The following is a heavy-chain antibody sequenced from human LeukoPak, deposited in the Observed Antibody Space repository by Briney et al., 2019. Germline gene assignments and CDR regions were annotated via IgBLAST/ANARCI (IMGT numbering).Heavy chain of an antibody. J-gene: IGHJ3*02. CDR1: GFTFSSYW. CDR2: IKQDGSEK. V-gene: IGHV3-7*01. D-gene: IGHD2-15*01. CDR3: ARVARRCSGGSCYPGGAFDI. Sequence: PGGSLRLSCAASGFTFSSYWMSWVRQAPGKGLEWVANIKQDGSEKYYVDSVKGRFTISRDNAKHSLYLQMNSLRAEDTAVYYCARVARRCSGGSCYPGGAFDIWGQGTMVTVSS.